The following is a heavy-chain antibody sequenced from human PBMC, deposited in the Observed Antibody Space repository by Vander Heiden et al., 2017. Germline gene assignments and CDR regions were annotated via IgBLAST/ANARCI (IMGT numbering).Heavy chain of an antibody. CDR2: IYSGGST. CDR1: GFIVSSNY. V-gene: IGHV3-53*01. D-gene: IGHD6-19*01. J-gene: IGHJ4*02. CDR3: SRALRGLFSRGWPACEE. Sequence: EVQLVESGGGLIRPGGSLRLSCAASGFIVSSNYMSWVRQAPGKGLEWVSLIYSGGSTDYADSVKGRFTISRDNSKKTLYLQMKRLRDEDTAVYYWSRALRGLFSRGWPACEEWVQGTLGTVS.